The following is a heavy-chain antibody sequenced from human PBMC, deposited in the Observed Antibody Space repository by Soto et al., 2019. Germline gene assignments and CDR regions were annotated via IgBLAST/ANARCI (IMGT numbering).Heavy chain of an antibody. CDR1: GFSFTAYW. D-gene: IGHD1-1*01. CDR3: ARSQLDRFDP. V-gene: IGHV5-10-1*01. J-gene: IGHJ5*02. CDR2: IDPSDSDT. Sequence: GESVKISCRGFGFSFTAYWIDWVRQMPGKGLEWMGRIDPSDSDTSYSPSFQGHVTFSADKSTSTAYLQWNSLKPSDSAIYYCARSQLDRFDPWGQGTQVTAPQ.